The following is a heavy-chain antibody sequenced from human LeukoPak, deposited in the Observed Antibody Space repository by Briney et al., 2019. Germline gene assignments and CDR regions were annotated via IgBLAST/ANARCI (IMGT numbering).Heavy chain of an antibody. V-gene: IGHV3-23*01. CDR2: ISGSGGST. J-gene: IGHJ4*02. CDR1: GFTFSSYG. Sequence: GGSLRLSCAASGFTFSSYGMSWVRQAPGKGLEWVSAISGSGGSTYYADSVKGRFTISRDNSKNTLCLQMNSLRAEDTAVYYCAKGENYYGSGSYYLPNYFDYWGQGTLVTVSS. CDR3: AKGENYYGSGSYYLPNYFDY. D-gene: IGHD3-10*01.